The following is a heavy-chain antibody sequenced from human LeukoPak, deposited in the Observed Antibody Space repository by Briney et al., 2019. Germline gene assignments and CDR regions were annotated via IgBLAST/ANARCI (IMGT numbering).Heavy chain of an antibody. CDR3: AKDGYDFWSAYQIDL. CDR1: GFTFNNYA. D-gene: IGHD3-3*01. J-gene: IGHJ5*02. Sequence: PGGSLTLSCAASGFTFNNYAMTWARQAPGKGLEWVSAITGRFTISRDNSKNTLYLQMTSLRTDDTAVYYCAKDGYDFWSAYQIDLWGQGTLVTVSS. V-gene: IGHV3-23*01. CDR2: I.